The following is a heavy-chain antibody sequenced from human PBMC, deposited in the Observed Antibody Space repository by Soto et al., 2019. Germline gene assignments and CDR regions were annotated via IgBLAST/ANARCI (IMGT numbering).Heavy chain of an antibody. V-gene: IGHV3-23*01. CDR1: GFTFSSYA. Sequence: EVQLLESGGGLVQPGGSLTLSCAASGFTFSSYAMRWVRQAPVKGLEWVSAISGSAGSTYYADSVKGRFTISRDNAKNSLYLQMNSLRGEDTALCYCARRGSGTYYDYWGPGTRVIVSS. CDR2: ISGSAGST. CDR3: ARRGSGTYYDY. J-gene: IGHJ4*02. D-gene: IGHD1-26*01.